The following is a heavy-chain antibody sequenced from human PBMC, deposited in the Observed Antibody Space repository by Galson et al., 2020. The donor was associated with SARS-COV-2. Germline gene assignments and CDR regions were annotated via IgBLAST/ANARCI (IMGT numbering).Heavy chain of an antibody. CDR3: ATDQAHYYDYYGMDV. CDR2: ISSSGSTI. Sequence: KIGESLKISCAASGFTFSDYYMSWIRQAPGKGLEWVSYISSSGSTIYYADSVKGRFTISRDNAKNSLYLQMNSLRAEDTAVYYCATDQAHYYDYYGMDVWGQGTTVTVSS. J-gene: IGHJ6*02. V-gene: IGHV3-11*01. CDR1: GFTFSDYY.